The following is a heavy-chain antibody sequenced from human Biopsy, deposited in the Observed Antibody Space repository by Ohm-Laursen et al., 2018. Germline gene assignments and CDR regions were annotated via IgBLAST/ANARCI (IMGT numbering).Heavy chain of an antibody. V-gene: IGHV3-30*03. CDR2: ISNDGSNK. CDR3: ARGPSGVATIG. Sequence: SSLRLSCAASGFIFSSFGMHWVRQAPGKGLEWVALISNDGSNKYYADSVRGRFTISRDSSKNTLYLQMNSLRVEDTAVYYCARGPSGVATIGRGQGTLVTVSS. J-gene: IGHJ4*02. D-gene: IGHD5-24*01. CDR1: GFIFSSFG.